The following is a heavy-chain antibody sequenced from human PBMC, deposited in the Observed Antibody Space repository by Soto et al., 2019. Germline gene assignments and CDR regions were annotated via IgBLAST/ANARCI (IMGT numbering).Heavy chain of an antibody. CDR3: ARDISITSFGVVNRYYVMDV. Sequence: EVELVETGGGLIHPGGSLRLSCAASGFNVSTNYMNWVRQAPGKGPEGVSIIYSGGNTYYADSVKGRFTMSRDDSKNTVYLQLSSLRAEDTGVYFCARDISITSFGVVNRYYVMDVWGQGTTVTVSS. CDR2: IYSGGNT. V-gene: IGHV3-53*02. J-gene: IGHJ6*02. CDR1: GFNVSTNY. D-gene: IGHD3-3*01.